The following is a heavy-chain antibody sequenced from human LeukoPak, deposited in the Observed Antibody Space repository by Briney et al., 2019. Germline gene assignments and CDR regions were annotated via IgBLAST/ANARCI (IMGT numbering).Heavy chain of an antibody. CDR1: GGSFTGYS. Sequence: SETLSLTCAVYGGSFTGYSWNWIRQPPGKGLEWIGEIYYSGSTNYNPSLKSRVTISLDTSKKQFSLKLTSVTAADTAVYYCSMSRGYNFGQWGQGTLVTVSS. CDR2: IYYSGST. J-gene: IGHJ4*02. D-gene: IGHD5-18*01. V-gene: IGHV4-34*01. CDR3: SMSRGYNFGQ.